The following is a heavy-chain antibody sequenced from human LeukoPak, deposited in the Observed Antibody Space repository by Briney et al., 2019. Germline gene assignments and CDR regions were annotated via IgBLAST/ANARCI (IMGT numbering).Heavy chain of an antibody. CDR1: GFTFRSYA. Sequence: GGSLRLLCAASGFTFRSYALSWVRQAPGKGLEWVSGLSASGGSTYYADSVKGRFTISRDNSKNTLYLQMNSLRAEDTAVYYCANRNYYDSSAYYPYYFDYWGQGNLVTVSS. CDR3: ANRNYYDSSAYYPYYFDY. J-gene: IGHJ4*02. D-gene: IGHD3-22*01. CDR2: LSASGGST. V-gene: IGHV3-23*01.